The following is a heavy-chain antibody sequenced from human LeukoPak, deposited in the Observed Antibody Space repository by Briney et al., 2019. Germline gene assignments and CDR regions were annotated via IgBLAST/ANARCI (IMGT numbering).Heavy chain of an antibody. V-gene: IGHV3-15*01. CDR2: IKRETDGGTI. J-gene: IGHJ1*01. CDR3: TTDRYYDNSELQFQH. CDR1: GFTLNNAW. Sequence: GGSLRLSCAASGFTLNNAWMSWVRQAPGKGLEWLGRIKRETDGGTIDYAAPVKGRFTISRDDSRNTLYLQMDSLKVEDTAVYYCTTDRYYDNSELQFQHWGQGTLVTVSS. D-gene: IGHD3-22*01.